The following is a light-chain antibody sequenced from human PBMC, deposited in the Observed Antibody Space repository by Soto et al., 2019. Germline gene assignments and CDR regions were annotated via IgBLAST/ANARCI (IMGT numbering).Light chain of an antibody. CDR1: QSVSGN. Sequence: EIVMTQSPATLSVSPGERATLSCRASQSVSGNLAWYQQKPGQAPRLLIYGASTRATGIPARFSGSGSGTEFTLTISSLQSEDFAVYYCQQNNNWPRTFGQGTKVDIK. J-gene: IGKJ1*01. CDR3: QQNNNWPRT. CDR2: GAS. V-gene: IGKV3-15*01.